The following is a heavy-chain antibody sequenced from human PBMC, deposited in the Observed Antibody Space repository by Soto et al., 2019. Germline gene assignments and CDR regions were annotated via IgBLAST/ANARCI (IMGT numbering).Heavy chain of an antibody. D-gene: IGHD1-26*01. V-gene: IGHV3-74*01. CDR1: GFALSSYW. CDR2: IGSDGSGT. J-gene: IGHJ4*02. CDR3: TRVLAGTSGQFDY. Sequence: EVQLVESGGGLVQPGGSLRPSCAASGFALSSYWMHWVRQAPGKGLVWVSRIGSDGSGTTYADSVKGRFTISRDNAKNTVYLQMTSLSAEDTAVYYCTRVLAGTSGQFDYWGQGTLVTVSS.